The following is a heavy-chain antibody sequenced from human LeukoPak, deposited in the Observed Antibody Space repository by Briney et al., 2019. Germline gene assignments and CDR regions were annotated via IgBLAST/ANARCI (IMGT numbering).Heavy chain of an antibody. V-gene: IGHV4-61*02. D-gene: IGHD1-7*01. Sequence: SETLSLTCTVSGGSISSGSYYWSWVRQPAGKGLEWIGRIYTGGSTNYNPSLKSRVTMSVDPSKNQFSLNLSSVTAADTAVYYCARHNWNYEIYYYYYMDVWGKGTTVTVSS. CDR3: ARHNWNYEIYYYYYMDV. CDR2: IYTGGST. CDR1: GGSISSGSYY. J-gene: IGHJ6*03.